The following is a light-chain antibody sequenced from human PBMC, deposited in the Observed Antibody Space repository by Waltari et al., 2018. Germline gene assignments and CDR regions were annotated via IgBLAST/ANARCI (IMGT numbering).Light chain of an antibody. J-gene: IGKJ1*01. CDR1: QNLHKY. V-gene: IGKV3-11*01. CDR3: QQRSNWPPT. Sequence: EVVLTQSPASLSSSPGERVTLSCRASQNLHKYLAWYQQKPGQAPRLLIYEASNRATGIPDRFSGSGSGTDFTLTIDSLEPEDFAVYFCQQRSNWPPTFGQGTKVEI. CDR2: EAS.